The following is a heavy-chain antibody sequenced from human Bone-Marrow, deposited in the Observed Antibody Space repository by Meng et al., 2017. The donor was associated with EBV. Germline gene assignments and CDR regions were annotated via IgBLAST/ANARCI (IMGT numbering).Heavy chain of an antibody. Sequence: GLVXPXXXLRLXXXASGFRFSSHFMYWVRQPPGKGLVWLSRISSDGGTTNYADSVKGRFTISRDNAKNTLFLQMNNLRADDTAVYFGARDAPDYDFWGGFAPGDYWGQGTLVTVSS. CDR1: GFRFSSHF. V-gene: IGHV3-74*01. J-gene: IGHJ4*02. CDR2: ISSDGGTT. D-gene: IGHD3-3*01. CDR3: ARDAPDYDFWGGFAPGDY.